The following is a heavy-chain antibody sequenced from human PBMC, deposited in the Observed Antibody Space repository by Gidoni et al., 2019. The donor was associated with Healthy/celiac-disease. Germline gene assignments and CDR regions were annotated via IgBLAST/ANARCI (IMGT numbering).Heavy chain of an antibody. Sequence: HVHMVPSGARVQKPGASVKVSRKASGYTFTSYDINWVRQATGQGLEWMGWMNPNSGNPGYAQKFQGRVTMTRNTSISTAYMELSSLRSEDTAVYYCVRVVAWFDPWGQGTLVTVSS. CDR2: MNPNSGNP. D-gene: IGHD2-21*01. V-gene: IGHV1-8*01. J-gene: IGHJ5*02. CDR1: GYTFTSYD. CDR3: VRVVAWFDP.